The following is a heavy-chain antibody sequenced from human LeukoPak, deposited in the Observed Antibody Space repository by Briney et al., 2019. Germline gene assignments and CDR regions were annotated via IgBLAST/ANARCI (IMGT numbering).Heavy chain of an antibody. CDR2: ISSSGSTI. Sequence: GGSLRLSCAASGFTFSDYYMSWIRQAPGKGLEWVSYISSSGSTIYYADSVKGRFTISRDNAKNSLYLQMNSLRAEDTAVYYCARLGYCSSTSCYHYYYMDVWGKGTTVTVSS. CDR1: GFTFSDYY. CDR3: ARLGYCSSTSCYHYYYMDV. V-gene: IGHV3-11*01. J-gene: IGHJ6*03. D-gene: IGHD2-2*01.